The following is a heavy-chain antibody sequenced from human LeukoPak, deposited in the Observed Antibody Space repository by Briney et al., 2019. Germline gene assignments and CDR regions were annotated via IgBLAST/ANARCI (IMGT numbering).Heavy chain of an antibody. CDR3: ARTDYDILTGYYFEGEY. D-gene: IGHD3-9*01. CDR2: ISDDGTNR. V-gene: IGHV3-74*01. J-gene: IGHJ4*02. Sequence: GGSLRLSCAASGFTFSSHWMHWVRQAPGKGLVWVSRISDDGTNRNYADSVKGRFTISRDNDKNTLYLQMNSLRAEDTAVYYCARTDYDILTGYYFEGEYWGQGTLVTVSS. CDR1: GFTFSSHW.